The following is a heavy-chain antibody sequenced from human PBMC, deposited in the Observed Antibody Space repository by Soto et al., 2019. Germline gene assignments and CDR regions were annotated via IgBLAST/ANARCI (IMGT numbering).Heavy chain of an antibody. V-gene: IGHV4-4*02. Sequence: QVQLQESGPGLVKPSGTLSLTCAVSGGSISSSNWWSWVRQPPGKGLEWIGEIYHSGSTNYNPSLKSRVAISVATSTTQFSLKLSSVTAADTAVYYCAGEAPGGSGSFDYWGQGTLVTVSS. J-gene: IGHJ4*02. CDR2: IYHSGST. D-gene: IGHD3-10*01. CDR1: GGSISSSNW. CDR3: AGEAPGGSGSFDY.